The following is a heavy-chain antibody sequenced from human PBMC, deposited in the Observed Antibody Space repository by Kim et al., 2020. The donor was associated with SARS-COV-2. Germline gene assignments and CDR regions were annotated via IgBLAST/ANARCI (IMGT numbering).Heavy chain of an antibody. J-gene: IGHJ4*02. D-gene: IGHD3-16*01. Sequence: GGSLRLYCAGSGFIFSDAWMSWVRQVPGKGLEWVGRIKNKIAGGTTDYAAPVKGRFTISRDDSKNMAYLEMNSLTTEDTGLYYCTTRGGLGYWGQGTLVT. CDR3: TTRGGLGY. CDR1: GFIFSDAW. V-gene: IGHV3-15*01. CDR2: IKNKIAGGTT.